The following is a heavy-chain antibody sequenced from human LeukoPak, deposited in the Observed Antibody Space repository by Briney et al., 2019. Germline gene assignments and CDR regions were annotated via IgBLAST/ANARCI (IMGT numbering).Heavy chain of an antibody. Sequence: GGSLRLSCAASGFTFSSYAMTWVRQAPGKGLEWVSAISGSGVSTYYADSVKGRFAISRDNSKNTLYLQMSSLRAEDTAVYYCAKDYRYCTSTSCYGDDAFDIWGQGTMVSVSS. CDR3: AKDYRYCTSTSCYGDDAFDI. J-gene: IGHJ3*02. D-gene: IGHD2-2*01. CDR2: ISGSGVST. V-gene: IGHV3-23*01. CDR1: GFTFSSYA.